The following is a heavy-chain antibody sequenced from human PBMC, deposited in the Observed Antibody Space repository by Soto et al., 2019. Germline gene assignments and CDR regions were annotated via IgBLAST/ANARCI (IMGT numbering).Heavy chain of an antibody. CDR3: AQSWGGEIYYYYYAMDV. J-gene: IGHJ6*02. V-gene: IGHV1-69*06. CDR1: GGYFNNRQTLNSYP. D-gene: IGHD3-16*01. CDR2: IIPLFGTT. Sequence: QVQVVQSGAEVKRPGSSVNVSCKASGGYFNNRQTLNSYPISWVRQAPGQGLEWMGGIIPLFGTTNYAQRFQGRVTITADKSTSTTQLELTNVTSDDTAVYYCAQSWGGEIYYYYYAMDVWGQGTTVTVSS.